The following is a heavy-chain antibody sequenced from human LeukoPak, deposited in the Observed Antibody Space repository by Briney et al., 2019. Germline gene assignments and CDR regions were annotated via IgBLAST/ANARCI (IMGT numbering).Heavy chain of an antibody. V-gene: IGHV7-4-1*02. D-gene: IGHD3-9*01. CDR1: GYTFTSYA. J-gene: IGHJ3*02. CDR2: INTNTGNP. Sequence: GASVKVSCKASGYTFTSYAMNWVRQAPGQGLEWMGWINTNTGNPTYAQGFTGRFVFSLDTSVSTAYLQISSLKAEDTAVYYCARDYYDILTGYPNAFDIWGQGTMVTVSS. CDR3: ARDYYDILTGYPNAFDI.